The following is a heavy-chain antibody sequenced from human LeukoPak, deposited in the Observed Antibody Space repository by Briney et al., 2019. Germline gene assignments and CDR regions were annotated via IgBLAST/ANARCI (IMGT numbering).Heavy chain of an antibody. Sequence: GGSLRLSCAASGFTFSSYWMSSVRQAPGKGLEWVANIKQDGSEKYYVDSVKGRFTISRDNAKNSLYLQMNSLKAEDTAVYYCARDHPEGYFDYWGQGTLVTVSS. J-gene: IGHJ4*02. CDR1: GFTFSSYW. CDR3: ARDHPEGYFDY. V-gene: IGHV3-7*01. CDR2: IKQDGSEK.